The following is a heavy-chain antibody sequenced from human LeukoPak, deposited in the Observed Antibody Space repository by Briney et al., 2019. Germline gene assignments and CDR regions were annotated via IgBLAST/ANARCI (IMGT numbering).Heavy chain of an antibody. CDR2: IIPSGTAT. CDR3: AKDGKWLDRAFDI. Sequence: GGSLRLSCTASGFTFSTYAMTWARQAPGKGLEWVSGIIPSGTATYYADSVKGRFTISRDNSRNTLYLQMNSLRAEDTAIYYCAKDGKWLDRAFDIWGQGTIVTVSS. D-gene: IGHD6-19*01. V-gene: IGHV3-23*01. CDR1: GFTFSTYA. J-gene: IGHJ3*02.